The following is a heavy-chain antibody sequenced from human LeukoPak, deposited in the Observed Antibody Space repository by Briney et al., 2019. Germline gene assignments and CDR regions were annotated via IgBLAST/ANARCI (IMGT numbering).Heavy chain of an antibody. Sequence: GGSLRLSCAASGFTFSNAWMSWVRQAPGKGLEWVGRIKGKTDGGTTDYAAPVKGRFTISRDDSKNTLYLQMNSLKTEDTAVYYCTTDSYYDFWSGYWRFDPWGQGTLVTVSS. D-gene: IGHD3-3*01. CDR2: IKGKTDGGTT. CDR1: GFTFSNAW. CDR3: TTDSYYDFWSGYWRFDP. V-gene: IGHV3-15*01. J-gene: IGHJ5*02.